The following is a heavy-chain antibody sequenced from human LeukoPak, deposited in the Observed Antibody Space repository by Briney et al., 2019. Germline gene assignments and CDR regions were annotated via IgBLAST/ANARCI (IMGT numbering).Heavy chain of an antibody. CDR1: GFTFSTYA. V-gene: IGHV3-23*01. CDR3: AKALYGATGRFSY. J-gene: IGHJ4*02. D-gene: IGHD4-17*01. CDR2: VGDGGRDT. Sequence: GGSLRLSCAASGFTFSTYAMSWVRQAPGKGLDWVSTVGDGGRDTHYADSVKGRFTISRDDSNNTLYLQMNSLRADDTAVYYCAKALYGATGRFSYWGQGTLVTVSS.